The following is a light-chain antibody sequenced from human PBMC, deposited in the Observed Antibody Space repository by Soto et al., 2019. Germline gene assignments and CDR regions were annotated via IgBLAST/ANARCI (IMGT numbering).Light chain of an antibody. CDR1: QSLLHNNGYNY. V-gene: IGKV2-28*01. CDR2: LAS. J-gene: IGKJ3*01. CDR3: MQGLQVPRT. Sequence: EIVMTQSPLYLPVAPGEPASISCRSSQSLLHNNGYNYLDWYFQKPGQSPQLLIYLASKRASGVPDRFSGTGSGTDFTLKISRVEADDVGVYFCMQGLQVPRTFGLGTKVDIK.